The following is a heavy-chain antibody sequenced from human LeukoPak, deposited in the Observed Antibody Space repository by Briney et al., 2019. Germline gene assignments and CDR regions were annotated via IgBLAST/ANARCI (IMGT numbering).Heavy chain of an antibody. D-gene: IGHD5-24*01. J-gene: IGHJ4*02. Sequence: GGSLRLSCAASGFTFSSYSMNWVRQAPGKGLEWVSSISSSSSYIYYADSVKGRFTISRDNAKNSLYLQTNSLRAEDTAVYYCARVEMATTMDDYWGQGTLVTVSS. V-gene: IGHV3-21*01. CDR1: GFTFSSYS. CDR3: ARVEMATTMDDY. CDR2: ISSSSSYI.